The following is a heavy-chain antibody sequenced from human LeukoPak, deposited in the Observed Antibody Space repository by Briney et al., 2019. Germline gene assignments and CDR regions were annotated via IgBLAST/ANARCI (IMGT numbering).Heavy chain of an antibody. Sequence: VASVKVSCKASGYTFTGYYMHWVRQAPGQGLEWMGWINPNSGGTNYAQKFQGRVTMTRDTSISTAYMEVTSLRSDDTAVYYCAREERYGYVSWGQGTLVTVFS. D-gene: IGHD5-18*01. CDR3: AREERYGYVS. V-gene: IGHV1-2*02. CDR2: INPNSGGT. J-gene: IGHJ4*02. CDR1: GYTFTGYY.